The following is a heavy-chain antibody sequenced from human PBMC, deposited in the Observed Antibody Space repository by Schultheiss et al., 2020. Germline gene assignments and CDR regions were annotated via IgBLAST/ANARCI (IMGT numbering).Heavy chain of an antibody. CDR3: AAERQLELHDGMDV. Sequence: SVKVSCKASGYTFTSYDINWVRQATGQGLEWIGWIVVGSGNTNYAQKLQERVTITRDMSTSTAYMDLSSLRSEDTAVYYCAAERQLELHDGMDVWGRGTAVTVSS. V-gene: IGHV1-58*02. D-gene: IGHD1-7*01. CDR2: IVVGSGNT. CDR1: GYTFTSYD. J-gene: IGHJ6*04.